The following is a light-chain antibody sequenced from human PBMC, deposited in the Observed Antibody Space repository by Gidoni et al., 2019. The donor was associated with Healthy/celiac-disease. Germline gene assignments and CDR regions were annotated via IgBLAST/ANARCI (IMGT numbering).Light chain of an antibody. J-gene: IGKJ2*01. CDR3: QQSYSTPYT. V-gene: IGKV1-39*01. CDR2: ATS. Sequence: DIQMTQSPSSLSASVGDRVTITCRASQSINSYLNWYQQKPGKAPKVLIYATSSLQSGVPSRFSGSGSGTDFTLTISSLQPEDFATYYCQQSYSTPYTFXQXTKLXIK. CDR1: QSINSY.